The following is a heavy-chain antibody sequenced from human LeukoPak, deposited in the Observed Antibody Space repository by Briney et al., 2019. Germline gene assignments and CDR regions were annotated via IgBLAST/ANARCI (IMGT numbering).Heavy chain of an antibody. J-gene: IGHJ4*02. V-gene: IGHV3-23*01. CDR2: FSRSGPDT. Sequence: PGRSLRLSCAASGFTFSSYAMHWVRQAPGKGPEWVSTFSRSGPDTYYADSVKGRFTIFRDNSKNTPYLQMNSLRAEDTAVYYCAKGSLGSWYYFDYWGQGTLVTVSS. CDR1: GFTFSSYA. CDR3: AKGSLGSWYYFDY. D-gene: IGHD6-13*01.